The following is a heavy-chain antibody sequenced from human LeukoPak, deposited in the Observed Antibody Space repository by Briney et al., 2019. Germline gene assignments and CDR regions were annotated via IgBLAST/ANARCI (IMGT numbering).Heavy chain of an antibody. CDR3: ARRTAAGKGAFDY. D-gene: IGHD6-13*01. Sequence: SETLSLTCTVSGGSISSGSYSWSWICQPAGKGLEWIGRIYTSGSTNYNPSLKSRVTISVDTSKNQFSLKLSSVPAADTAVYYCARRTAAGKGAFDYWGQGTLVTVSS. CDR1: GGSISSGSYS. V-gene: IGHV4-61*02. CDR2: IYTSGST. J-gene: IGHJ4*02.